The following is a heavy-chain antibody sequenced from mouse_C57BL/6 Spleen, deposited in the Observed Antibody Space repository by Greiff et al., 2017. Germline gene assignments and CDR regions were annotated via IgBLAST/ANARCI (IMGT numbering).Heavy chain of an antibody. D-gene: IGHD1-1*01. J-gene: IGHJ2*01. CDR2: IDPETGGT. CDR3: TSPYYYGSSYSFDY. CDR1: GYTFTDYE. Sequence: VQLQESGAELVRPGASVTLSCKASGYTFTDYEMHWVKQTPVHGLEWIGAIDPETGGTAYNQKFKGKAILTADNSSSTAYMELRSLTSEDSAVYYCTSPYYYGSSYSFDYWGQDTTLTVSS. V-gene: IGHV1-15*01.